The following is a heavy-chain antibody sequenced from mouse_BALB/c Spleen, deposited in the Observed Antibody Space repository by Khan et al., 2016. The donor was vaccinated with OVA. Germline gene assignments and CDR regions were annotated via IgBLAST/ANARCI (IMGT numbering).Heavy chain of an antibody. CDR3: ARHDYDYDYWYFDV. V-gene: IGHV5-6*01. CDR1: GFTFSSYG. CDR2: ISSGGSYT. J-gene: IGHJ1*01. Sequence: EVKLVESGGDLVKPGGSLKLSCAASGFTFSSYGMSWVRQTPDKRLEWVATISSGGSYTYYPDSVKGRFTISRDNAKNTLYLQMSSLKSEDTAMYYGARHDYDYDYWYFDVWGAGTTVTVSS. D-gene: IGHD2-4*01.